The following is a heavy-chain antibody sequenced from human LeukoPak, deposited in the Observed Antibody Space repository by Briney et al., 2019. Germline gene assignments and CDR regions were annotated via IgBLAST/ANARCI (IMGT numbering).Heavy chain of an antibody. D-gene: IGHD3-16*02. V-gene: IGHV3-74*01. CDR1: GFTFTTYW. CDR3: ARGAHNEGYTVLDF. Sequence: GGSLRLSCAASGFTFTTYWMHWVRQAPGKARVWVSDINSDGSSTNYADSMKGRFTISRDNAKNTLYLQMSALRAEDTAVYYCARGAHNEGYTVLDFWGQGALVTVSS. CDR2: INSDGSST. J-gene: IGHJ4*02.